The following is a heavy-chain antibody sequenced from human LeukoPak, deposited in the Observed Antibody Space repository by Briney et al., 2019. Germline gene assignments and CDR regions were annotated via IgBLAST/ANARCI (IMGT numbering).Heavy chain of an antibody. CDR1: GGSISNYY. Sequence: SETLSLTCTVSGGSISNYYWSWIRQPPGKGLEWIGYVYSSGSTNYNPSVKSRVTISVDTSKNQFSLKLSSVTAADTAVYYCARDSGTTIDYGGQGTLVTVSS. CDR2: VYSSGST. D-gene: IGHD1-1*01. CDR3: ARDSGTTIDY. V-gene: IGHV4-59*12. J-gene: IGHJ4*02.